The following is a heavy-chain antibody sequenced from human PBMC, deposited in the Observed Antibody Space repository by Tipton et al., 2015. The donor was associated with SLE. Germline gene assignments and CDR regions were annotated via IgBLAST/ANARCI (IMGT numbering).Heavy chain of an antibody. J-gene: IGHJ4*02. CDR3: AAAADWGETSGRWVLDY. CDR2: LLPIFGTP. CDR1: GGTFRTFT. D-gene: IGHD3-16*01. V-gene: IGHV1-69*18. Sequence: QLVQSGPEVKQPGSLVRVSCKTSGGTFRTFTMSWLRQTPGQGPEWMGSLLPIFGTPDYAPKFQGRVTITAHESTGTAYMELSGLTPGDTGVYYCAAAADWGETSGRWVLDYWGQGTLVPVSS.